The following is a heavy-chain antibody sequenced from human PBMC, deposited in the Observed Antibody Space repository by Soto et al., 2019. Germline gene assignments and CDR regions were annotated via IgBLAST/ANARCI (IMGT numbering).Heavy chain of an antibody. CDR2: IYYSGST. V-gene: IGHV4-59*01. CDR1: GGSISSYY. J-gene: IGHJ6*02. CDR3: ARGSSSSWENYGMDV. D-gene: IGHD6-13*01. Sequence: PSETLSLTCTVSGGSISSYYWSWIRQPPGKGLEWIGYIYYSGSTNYNPSLKSRVTISVDTSKNQFSLKLSSVTAADTAVYYCARGSSSSWENYGMDVWGQGTTVTVSS.